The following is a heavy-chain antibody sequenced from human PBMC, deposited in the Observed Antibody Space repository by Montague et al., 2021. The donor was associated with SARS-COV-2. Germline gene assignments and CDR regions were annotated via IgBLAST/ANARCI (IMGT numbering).Heavy chain of an antibody. V-gene: IGHV4-31*03. CDR3: ACAIAVADTHYYYYGMDV. CDR1: GGSISAGYY. CDR2: IYYSGST. Sequence: TLSLTCTVSGGSISAGYYWTWIRQIPGKGLEWIGYIYYSGSTYYNPSLKSRVIMSIDTSKHQFSLKVSSVTAADTATYFCACAIAVADTHYYYYGMDVWGQGTTVTVSS. J-gene: IGHJ6*02. D-gene: IGHD6-19*01.